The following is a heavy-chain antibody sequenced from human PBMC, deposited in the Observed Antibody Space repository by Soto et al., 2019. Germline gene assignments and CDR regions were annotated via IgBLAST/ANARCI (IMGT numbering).Heavy chain of an antibody. J-gene: IGHJ5*02. D-gene: IGHD1-26*01. CDR2: HYSGGST. CDR3: ARHRHPRGTVGATSPLDP. Sequence: LRLSCAIAGFSVSSNYLSLVRQAPFNGLEWVSVHYSGGSTYYADSVQGRFTISRDKSNNTLYLQMRRVRAEDTAVYFCARHRHPRGTVGATSPLDPWGQGTQVTVSS. CDR1: GFSVSSNY. V-gene: IGHV3-53*01.